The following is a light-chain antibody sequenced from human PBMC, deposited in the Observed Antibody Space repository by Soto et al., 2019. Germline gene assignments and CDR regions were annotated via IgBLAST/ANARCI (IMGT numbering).Light chain of an antibody. CDR1: SGSVSTNYY. Sequence: TVVTQEPSFSVSPGGTVTLTCGLSSGSVSTNYYPTWYQQTPGQTPRTLIYGTNTRSSGVPDRFSGSILGNKAALTITGAQADDESDYYCVLYMGSGSVVFGGGTKLTVL. CDR2: GTN. V-gene: IGLV8-61*01. J-gene: IGLJ2*01. CDR3: VLYMGSGSVV.